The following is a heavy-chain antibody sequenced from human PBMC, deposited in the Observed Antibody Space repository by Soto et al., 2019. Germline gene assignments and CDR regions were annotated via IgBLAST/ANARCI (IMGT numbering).Heavy chain of an antibody. CDR3: ARDSHCSSTRCYEKDYYYCRDV. Sequence: QVQLQESGPGLVKPSETLSLTCTVSGGSVSSGSYYWSWIRQPPGKVLEWIGYIYYSGSTNYNPSLKSRVTISVDTAKNQVSLRLRSVTAADTAVYYCARDSHCSSTRCYEKDYYYCRDVWGQGTTVTVSS. CDR2: IYYSGST. J-gene: IGHJ6*02. D-gene: IGHD2-2*01. CDR1: GGSVSSGSYY. V-gene: IGHV4-61*01.